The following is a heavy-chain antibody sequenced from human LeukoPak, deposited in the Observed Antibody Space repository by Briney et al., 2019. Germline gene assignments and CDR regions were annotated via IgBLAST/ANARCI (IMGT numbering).Heavy chain of an antibody. CDR2: IFYSGST. V-gene: IGHV4-39*07. D-gene: IGHD3-22*01. J-gene: IGHJ3*02. CDR3: ARDRTYYYDSSGQLDAFDI. CDR1: SGSISTSNYY. Sequence: SETLSLTCTVSSGSISTSNYYWGWVRQPPGKALEWIGNIFYSGSTYYSPSLKSRVTISLDTSRNQFSLKLNSVTAADTAVYYCARDRTYYYDSSGQLDAFDIWGQGTMVTVSS.